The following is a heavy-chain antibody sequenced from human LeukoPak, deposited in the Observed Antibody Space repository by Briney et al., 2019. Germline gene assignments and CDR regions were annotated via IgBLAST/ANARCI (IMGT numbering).Heavy chain of an antibody. J-gene: IGHJ6*02. CDR1: GFTFSSYS. Sequence: GGSLRLSCAASGFTFSSYSMNWVRQAPGKGLEWVSSISSSSSYIYYADSVKGRFTISRDNARNSLYLQMNSLRAEDTAVYYCASLLWFGELLPYYYYGMDVWGQGTTVTVSS. CDR2: ISSSSSYI. D-gene: IGHD3-10*01. V-gene: IGHV3-21*01. CDR3: ASLLWFGELLPYYYYGMDV.